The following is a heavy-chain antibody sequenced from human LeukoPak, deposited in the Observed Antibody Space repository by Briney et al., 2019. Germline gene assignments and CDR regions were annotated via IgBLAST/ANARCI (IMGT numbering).Heavy chain of an antibody. CDR2: ISYDGSNK. Sequence: PGGSLRLSCAASGFTFSSYAMHWVRQAPGKGLEWVAVISYDGSNKYYADSVKGRFTNSRDNSKNTLYLQMNSLRAEDTAVYYCARESYDWALDYWGQGTLVTVSS. J-gene: IGHJ4*02. D-gene: IGHD3-16*01. CDR3: ARESYDWALDY. V-gene: IGHV3-30*04. CDR1: GFTFSSYA.